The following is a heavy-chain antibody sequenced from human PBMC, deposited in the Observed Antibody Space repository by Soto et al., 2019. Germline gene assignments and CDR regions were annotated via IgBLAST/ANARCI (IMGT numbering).Heavy chain of an antibody. D-gene: IGHD3-22*01. J-gene: IGHJ2*01. Sequence: QLQESGPGLVMPSQTLSLTCTVSGASINNNDYYWSWIRQTPGKGLEWIGYAYYSGSTDYIPSLKSRLYMSIDKSPIPFTLKLNSVTAADTSTYYCARMSYFYDMSYFDRWGRGTLVTVSS. CDR2: AYYSGST. CDR1: GASINNNDYY. V-gene: IGHV4-30-4*01. CDR3: ARMSYFYDMSYFDR.